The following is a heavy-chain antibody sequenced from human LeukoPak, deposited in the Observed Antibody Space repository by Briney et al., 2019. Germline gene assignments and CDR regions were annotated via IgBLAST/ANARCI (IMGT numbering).Heavy chain of an antibody. CDR2: IYPGDSDT. CDR3: ARRAQGPNWNDGNWFDP. D-gene: IGHD1-20*01. Sequence: GESLKISCKGSGYSFTTYWIGWVRQMPGKGLEWMGIIYPGDSDTRYSPSFQGQVTISADTSISTAYVQWSSLKASDTAMYYCARRAQGPNWNDGNWFDPWGQGTLVTV. CDR1: GYSFTTYW. V-gene: IGHV5-51*01. J-gene: IGHJ5*02.